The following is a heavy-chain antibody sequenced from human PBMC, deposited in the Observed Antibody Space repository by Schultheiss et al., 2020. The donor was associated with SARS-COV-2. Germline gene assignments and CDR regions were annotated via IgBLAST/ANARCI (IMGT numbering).Heavy chain of an antibody. J-gene: IGHJ4*02. CDR2: INSDGSST. D-gene: IGHD6-19*01. CDR1: GFTFSRYW. V-gene: IGHV3-74*01. CDR3: AKDYSSGWYAPVDY. Sequence: GGSLRLSCAASGFTFSRYWMHWVRQAPGKGLVWVSRINSDGSSTRYADSVKGRFTISRDNAKNTLYLQMNSLRAEDTAVYYCAKDYSSGWYAPVDYWGQGTLVTVAS.